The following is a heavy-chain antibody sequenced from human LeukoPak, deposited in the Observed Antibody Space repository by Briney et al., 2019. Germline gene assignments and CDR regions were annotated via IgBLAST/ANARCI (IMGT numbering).Heavy chain of an antibody. CDR3: ARGGTYDFWSDYPSAGLDV. CDR1: GYTFTGYY. CDR2: INPNSGGT. Sequence: GASVKVSCKASGYTFTGYYLHWVRQAPGQGLEWMGWINPNSGGTNYAQKFQGRVTLTRDTSISTAYMELSRLTSDDTAVYYCARGGTYDFWSDYPSAGLDVWGQGTTVTVSS. V-gene: IGHV1-2*02. J-gene: IGHJ6*02. D-gene: IGHD3-3*01.